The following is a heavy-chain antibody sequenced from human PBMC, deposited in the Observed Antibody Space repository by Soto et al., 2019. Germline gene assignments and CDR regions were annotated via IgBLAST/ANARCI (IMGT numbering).Heavy chain of an antibody. CDR3: AREVGGLLWFGETPRDGMDV. CDR1: GGTFSSYA. Sequence: QVQLVQSGAEVKKPGSSVKVSCKASGGTFSSYAISWVRQAPGQGLEWMGGIIPIFGTANYAQKFQGRVKITADKSTSTAYMELSSLRSEDKAVYYCAREVGGLLWFGETPRDGMDVWGQGTTVTVSS. CDR2: IIPIFGTA. D-gene: IGHD3-10*01. J-gene: IGHJ6*02. V-gene: IGHV1-69*06.